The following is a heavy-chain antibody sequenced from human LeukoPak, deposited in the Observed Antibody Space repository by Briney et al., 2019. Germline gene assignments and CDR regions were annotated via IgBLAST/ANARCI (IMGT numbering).Heavy chain of an antibody. V-gene: IGHV3-30*04. CDR1: GFTFSNYA. CDR2: ISFDGTNT. D-gene: IGHD3-10*01. Sequence: GGSLRLSCAASGFTFSNYAMHWVRQAPGKGLEWVALISFDGTNTYYADSVKGRFTISRDNSKNTLYLQMNSLRADDTAVYYCARGLGSGRHAFDIWGQGTMVTVSS. CDR3: ARGLGSGRHAFDI. J-gene: IGHJ3*02.